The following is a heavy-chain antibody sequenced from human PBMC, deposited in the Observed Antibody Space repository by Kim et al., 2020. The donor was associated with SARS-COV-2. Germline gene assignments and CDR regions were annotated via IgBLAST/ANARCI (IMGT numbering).Heavy chain of an antibody. CDR3: ARGDYYGSGSYIY. CDR1: GGSISSYY. V-gene: IGHV4-59*01. Sequence: SETLSLTCTVSGGSISSYYWSWIRQPPGKGLEWIGYIYYSGSTNYNPSLKSRVTISVDTSKNQFSLKLSSMTAADTAVYYCARGDYYGSGSYIYWGQGTLVTVSS. CDR2: IYYSGST. D-gene: IGHD3-10*01. J-gene: IGHJ4*02.